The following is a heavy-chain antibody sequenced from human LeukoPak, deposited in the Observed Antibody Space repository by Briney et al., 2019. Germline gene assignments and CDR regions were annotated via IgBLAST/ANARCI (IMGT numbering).Heavy chain of an antibody. D-gene: IGHD3-16*02. CDR3: ARDYVHYDYVWGSYRLNY. Sequence: GASVKVSCKASGYTFTGYYMHWVRQAPGQGLEWMGWINPNSGGTNYAQKFQDRVTMTRDTSISTAYMELSRLRSDDTAVYYCARDYVHYDYVWGSYRLNYWGQGTLVTVSS. V-gene: IGHV1-2*02. CDR2: INPNSGGT. J-gene: IGHJ4*02. CDR1: GYTFTGYY.